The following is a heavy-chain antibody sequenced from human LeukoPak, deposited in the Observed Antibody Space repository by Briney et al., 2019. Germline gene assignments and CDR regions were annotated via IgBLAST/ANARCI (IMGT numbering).Heavy chain of an antibody. V-gene: IGHV3-30*03. CDR3: ARGYSGSY. D-gene: IGHD1-26*01. CDR1: GFTFSSYG. J-gene: IGHJ4*02. Sequence: PGGSLRLSCAASGFTFSSYGMHGVRQAPGKGLEWVAVISYDGSNKYYADSVKGRFTISRDNSKNTLYLQMNSLRAEDTAVYYCARGYSGSYFGQGTLVTVSS. CDR2: ISYDGSNK.